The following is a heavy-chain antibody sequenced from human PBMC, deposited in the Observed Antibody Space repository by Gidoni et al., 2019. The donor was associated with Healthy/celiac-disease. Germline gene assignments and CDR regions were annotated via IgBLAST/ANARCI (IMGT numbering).Heavy chain of an antibody. CDR1: GFTFSRYA. V-gene: IGHV3-30-3*01. CDR3: ARDDQDWWELHPPAFDY. D-gene: IGHD1-26*01. J-gene: IGHJ4*02. Sequence: QVHLVESGGGVVQPGRSLRLSCAAPGFTFSRYAMHWVRQAPGKGLEWVAVISYDGSNKYYADSVKGRFTISRDNSKNTLYLQMNSLRAEDTAVYYCARDDQDWWELHPPAFDYWGQGTLVTVSS. CDR2: ISYDGSNK.